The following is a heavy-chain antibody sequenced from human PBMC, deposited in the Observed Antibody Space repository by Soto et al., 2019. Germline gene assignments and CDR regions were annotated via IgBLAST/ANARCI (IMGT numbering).Heavy chain of an antibody. V-gene: IGHV4-34*01. CDR1: GGSFSGYY. D-gene: IGHD4-17*01. CDR2: INHSGST. CDR3: ARGATVTTFDY. J-gene: IGHJ4*02. Sequence: SETLSLTCAVYGGSFSGYYWSWIRQPPGKGLEWIGEINHSGSTNYNPSHKSRVTISVNTSKNQFSQKLSSGTAADTAVYYCARGATVTTFDYWGQGTLVTVSS.